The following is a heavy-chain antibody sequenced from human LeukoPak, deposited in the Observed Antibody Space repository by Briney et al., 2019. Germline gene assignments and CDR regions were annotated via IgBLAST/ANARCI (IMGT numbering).Heavy chain of an antibody. J-gene: IGHJ3*01. Sequence: PGGSLRLSCAASGFTFSSYSMNWVRQAPGKGLEWVSSISSSDTYIYHADSVKGRFTISRDNAKNSLYLQMNSLRVEDTAVYYCARDIAPSAIPDAFDFWGQGTMVTVSS. V-gene: IGHV3-21*01. CDR1: GFTFSSYS. CDR3: ARDIAPSAIPDAFDF. D-gene: IGHD2-2*02. CDR2: ISSSDTYI.